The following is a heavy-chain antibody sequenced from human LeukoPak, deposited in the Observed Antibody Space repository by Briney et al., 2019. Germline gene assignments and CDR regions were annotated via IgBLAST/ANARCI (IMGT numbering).Heavy chain of an antibody. V-gene: IGHV3-23*01. J-gene: IGHJ6*03. CDR3: AGTLGTYYYYYYMDV. CDR1: GITFSSYG. Sequence: GGSLRLSCAASGITFSSYGMSWVRQAPGKGLEWVSAISTTGGTTYYADSAKGRFSISRDNAKNSLYLQMNSLRAEDTALYYCAGTLGTYYYYYYMDVWGKGTTVTVSS. CDR2: ISTTGGTT.